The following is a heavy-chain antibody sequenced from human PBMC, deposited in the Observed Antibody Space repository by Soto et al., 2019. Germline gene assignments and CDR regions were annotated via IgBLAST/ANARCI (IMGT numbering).Heavy chain of an antibody. CDR1: GGSISSYY. CDR3: ARGRTYYYDSSGYLSFDY. J-gene: IGHJ4*02. CDR2: IYYSGST. D-gene: IGHD3-22*01. Sequence: SETLSLTWTVSGGSISSYYWIWIRQPPGKGLEWIGYIYYSGSTNYNPSLKSRVTISVDTSKNQFSLKLSSVTAADTAVYYCARGRTYYYDSSGYLSFDYWGQGTLVTVSS. V-gene: IGHV4-59*08.